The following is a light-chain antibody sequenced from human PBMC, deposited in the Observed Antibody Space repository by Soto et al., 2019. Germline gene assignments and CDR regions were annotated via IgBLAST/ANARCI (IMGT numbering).Light chain of an antibody. CDR2: DAS. CDR3: QQRSNWPSIT. J-gene: IGKJ5*01. CDR1: QSVTSY. V-gene: IGKV3-11*01. Sequence: EIVLTQSPATLSLSPGERATLSCRASQSVTSYLAWYQQKPGQAPRLLIYDASNRATGTPARFSGSGSGTDFTLTISSPEPKDFAVYYCQQRSNWPSITFGQGTRLESK.